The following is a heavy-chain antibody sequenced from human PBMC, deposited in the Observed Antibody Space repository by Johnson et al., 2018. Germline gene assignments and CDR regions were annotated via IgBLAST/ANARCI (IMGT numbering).Heavy chain of an antibody. CDR3: SKGGEGNDDTPAYYYYMDV. CDR1: GFTFSSYD. Sequence: QVQLVESGGCVIQPGRSLRLSCAVSGFTFSSYDMHWVRQAPGKGLEWVTFISYDGSNKYYADSERGRFTISRDNFKNTLYLQMNSLRPEDTAVDYCSKGGEGNDDTPAYYYYMDVWGKGTTVTVTS. CDR2: ISYDGSNK. V-gene: IGHV3-30*18. J-gene: IGHJ6*03. D-gene: IGHD1-1*01.